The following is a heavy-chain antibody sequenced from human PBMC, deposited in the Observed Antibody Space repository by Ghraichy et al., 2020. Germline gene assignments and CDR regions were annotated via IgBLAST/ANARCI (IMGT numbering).Heavy chain of an antibody. Sequence: GGSLRLSCVGSGFTLSGYNMNWVRQAPGKGLEWLSYITTSSRFISYADSVKGRFTVSRDNAQNSLYLQMMSLRDEDTAVYYCARGSRVVRYYYYDGMDVWGQGTTVTVSS. J-gene: IGHJ6*02. CDR3: ARGSRVVRYYYYDGMDV. D-gene: IGHD2-21*01. V-gene: IGHV3-48*02. CDR2: ITTSSRFI. CDR1: GFTLSGYN.